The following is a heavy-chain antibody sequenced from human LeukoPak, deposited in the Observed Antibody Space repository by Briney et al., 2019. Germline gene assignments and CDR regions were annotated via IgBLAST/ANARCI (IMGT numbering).Heavy chain of an antibody. Sequence: PGGSLRLSCAASGFTFSSYKMNWVRQAPGKGLEWVSYITSSSSTVYYADSVKGRFTISRDNAKNSLYLQMNSLRADDTAVYYCARAARELPLDYFDYWGQGTLVTVSS. CDR3: ARAARELPLDYFDY. CDR1: GFTFSSYK. V-gene: IGHV3-48*01. CDR2: ITSSSSTV. D-gene: IGHD3-10*01. J-gene: IGHJ4*02.